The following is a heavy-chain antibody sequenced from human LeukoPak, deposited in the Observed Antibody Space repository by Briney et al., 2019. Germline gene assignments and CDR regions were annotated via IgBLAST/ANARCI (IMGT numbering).Heavy chain of an antibody. CDR3: ARRAAGRPGADYFQH. Sequence: GGSLRLSCADSGFTFSGYSMNWVRQAVGKGLEWVSYISASSSSIYYADSVKGRFTISRDNAKNSLYLQMNSRRDEDTAVYYCARRAAGRPGADYFQHWGQGSVVTVCS. CDR2: ISASSSSI. V-gene: IGHV3-48*02. D-gene: IGHD3-10*01. J-gene: IGHJ1*01. CDR1: GFTFSGYS.